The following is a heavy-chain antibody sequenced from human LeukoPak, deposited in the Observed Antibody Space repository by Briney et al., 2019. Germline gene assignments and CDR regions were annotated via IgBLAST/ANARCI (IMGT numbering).Heavy chain of an antibody. CDR2: ISGSGGST. J-gene: IGHJ4*02. CDR1: GFTFSSYG. Sequence: GGSLRLSCAASGFTFSSYGMSWVRQAPGKGLEWVSAISGSGGSTYYADSVKGRFTISSDNSKNTLYLQMNSLRAEDTAVYYCAKRGAEVGATVAPGDYWGQGTLVTVSS. D-gene: IGHD1-26*01. V-gene: IGHV3-23*01. CDR3: AKRGAEVGATVAPGDY.